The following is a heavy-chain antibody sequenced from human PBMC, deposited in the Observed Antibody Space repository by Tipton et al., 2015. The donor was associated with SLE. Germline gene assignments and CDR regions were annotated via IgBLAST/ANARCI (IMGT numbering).Heavy chain of an antibody. CDR1: PDPISGSNYY. CDR2: ITNNGNT. J-gene: IGHJ5*02. CDR3: ARHDTNYGRNWFDP. D-gene: IGHD2-8*01. V-gene: IGHV4-39*01. Sequence: TLSLTCTVSPDPISGSNYYWDWIRQPPGKGPEWIGRITNNGNTYYIPSLQSRVTMSVDTSKNHFSLKLSSVTAADTAVYYCARHDTNYGRNWFDPWGQGTLVTVSS.